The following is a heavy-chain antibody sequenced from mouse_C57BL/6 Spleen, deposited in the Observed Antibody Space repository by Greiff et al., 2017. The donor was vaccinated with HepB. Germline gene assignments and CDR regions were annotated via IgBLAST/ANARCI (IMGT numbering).Heavy chain of an antibody. D-gene: IGHD1-1*01. CDR3: ARGGGITTVVEDY. J-gene: IGHJ2*01. CDR2: IYPGDGDT. V-gene: IGHV1-80*01. Sequence: VQLQQSGAELVKPGASVKISCKASGYAFSSYWMNWVKQRPGKGLEWIGQIYPGDGDTNYNGKFKGKATLTADKSSSTAYMQLSSLTSEDSAVYFCARGGGITTVVEDYWGQGTTLTVSS. CDR1: GYAFSSYW.